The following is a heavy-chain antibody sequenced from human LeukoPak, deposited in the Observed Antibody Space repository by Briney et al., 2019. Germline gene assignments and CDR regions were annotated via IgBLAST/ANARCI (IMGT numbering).Heavy chain of an antibody. D-gene: IGHD3-22*01. CDR1: GDSVSSHSAA. Sequence: QTLSLTCAVSGDSVSSHSAAWSWIRQSPSRGLEWLGRTYYRSKWYNDYAVSVKSRITINPDTSKNQFSLHLNSVTPEDTAVYYCGRGIADSSGYYYVDYWGQGTLVTVSS. CDR2: TYYRSKWYN. CDR3: GRGIADSSGYYYVDY. J-gene: IGHJ4*02. V-gene: IGHV6-1*01.